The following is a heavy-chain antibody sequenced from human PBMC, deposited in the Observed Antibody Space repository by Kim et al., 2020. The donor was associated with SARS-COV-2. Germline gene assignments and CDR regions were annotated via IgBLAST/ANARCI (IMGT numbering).Heavy chain of an antibody. CDR3: ARDCNFHRCHETAPNYDY. Sequence: ASVKVSCKASGYTFTAYAIHWVRQAPGQRLEWMGWINAANGDTRYSQKFQGRVTISSDASASTATMEVNTLRSEDTAVYYCARDCNFHRCHETAPNYDYWGQGALVTVSA. CDR2: INAANGDT. V-gene: IGHV1-3*01. D-gene: IGHD3-3*01. CDR1: GYTFTAYA. J-gene: IGHJ4*02.